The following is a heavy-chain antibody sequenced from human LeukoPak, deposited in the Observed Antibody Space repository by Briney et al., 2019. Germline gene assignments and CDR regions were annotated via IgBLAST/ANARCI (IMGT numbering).Heavy chain of an antibody. Sequence: SETLSLTCTVSGGSISSSSYYWGWIRQPPGEGLEWIGSIYYSGSTYYNPSLKSRVTISVDTSKNQFSLKLSSVTAADTAVYYCASRYYYDSSGYGARSDAFDIWGQGTMVTVSS. CDR2: IYYSGST. CDR3: ASRYYYDSSGYGARSDAFDI. D-gene: IGHD3-22*01. CDR1: GGSISSSSYY. V-gene: IGHV4-39*01. J-gene: IGHJ3*02.